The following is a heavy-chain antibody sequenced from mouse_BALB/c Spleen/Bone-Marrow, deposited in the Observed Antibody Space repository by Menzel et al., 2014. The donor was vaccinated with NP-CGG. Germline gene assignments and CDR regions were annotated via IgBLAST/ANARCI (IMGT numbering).Heavy chain of an antibody. Sequence: EVKLQESGAEFVKPGASVKLSCTASGFNIKDTYMHWVKRRPEQGLEWIGRIDPANDNTKYDPKFQGKATITADTSSNTAYLQLSSLTSGDTAVYYCARADGYYAWFAYWGQGTLVTVSA. CDR2: IDPANDNT. CDR3: ARADGYYAWFAY. D-gene: IGHD2-3*01. V-gene: IGHV14-3*02. J-gene: IGHJ3*01. CDR1: GFNIKDTY.